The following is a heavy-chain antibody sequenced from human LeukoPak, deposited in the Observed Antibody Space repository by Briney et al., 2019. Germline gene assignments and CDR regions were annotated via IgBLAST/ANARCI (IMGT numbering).Heavy chain of an antibody. CDR2: IYYSGST. D-gene: IGHD3-9*01. V-gene: IGHV4-59*01. Sequence: SETLSLTCTGSGGSISSYYWSRIRQPPGKGLEWIGYIYYSGSTNYNPSLKSRVTISVDTSKNQFSLKLSSVTAADTAVYYCARDGDPVYYDILTGYYIGAFDIWGQGTMVTVSS. CDR3: ARDGDPVYYDILTGYYIGAFDI. CDR1: GGSISSYY. J-gene: IGHJ3*02.